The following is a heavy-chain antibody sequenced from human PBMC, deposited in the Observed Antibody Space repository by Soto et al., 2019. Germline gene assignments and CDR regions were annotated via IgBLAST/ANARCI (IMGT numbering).Heavy chain of an antibody. Sequence: GGSLRLSCAASGFTFSSYGMHWVRQAPGKGLEWVAVISYDGSNKYYADSVKGRFTISRDNSKNTLYLQMNSLRAEDTAVYYCAKVNGGVVGPFDYWGQGTLVTVSS. CDR2: ISYDGSNK. V-gene: IGHV3-30*18. CDR3: AKVNGGVVGPFDY. CDR1: GFTFSSYG. J-gene: IGHJ4*02. D-gene: IGHD2-2*01.